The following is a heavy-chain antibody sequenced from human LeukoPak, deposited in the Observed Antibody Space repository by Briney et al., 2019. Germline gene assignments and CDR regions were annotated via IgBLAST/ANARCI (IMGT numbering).Heavy chain of an antibody. CDR3: ARHARHPFYNDRNGYHRGHLDY. D-gene: IGHD2-2*03. CDR2: IYYSGAT. V-gene: IGHV4-59*08. CDR1: GGSISGYY. Sequence: SETLSLTCTVSGGSISGYYWSWIRQPPGKGLEWIGFIYYSGATNYNPSLKSRVTISADTSKNQFSLKLTSVTAADTAVYYCARHARHPFYNDRNGYHRGHLDYWGQGTVVTVSS. J-gene: IGHJ4*02.